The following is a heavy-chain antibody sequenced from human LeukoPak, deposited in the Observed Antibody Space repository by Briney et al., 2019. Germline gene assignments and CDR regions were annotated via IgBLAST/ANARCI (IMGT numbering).Heavy chain of an antibody. J-gene: IGHJ1*01. CDR1: GGSLSGNY. Sequence: SETLSLTCAVSGGSLSGNYWSWIRQPPGKGLEWTGEINHSGSTNYNPSLKSRVTISVDTSKNQFSLKLSSVTAADTAVYYCARGIAVAGTYFQHWGQGTLVTVSS. CDR3: ARGIAVAGTYFQH. D-gene: IGHD6-19*01. CDR2: INHSGST. V-gene: IGHV4-34*01.